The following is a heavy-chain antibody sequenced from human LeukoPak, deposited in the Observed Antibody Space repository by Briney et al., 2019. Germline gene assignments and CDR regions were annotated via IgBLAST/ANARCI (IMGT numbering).Heavy chain of an antibody. D-gene: IGHD3-22*01. J-gene: IGHJ4*02. CDR1: GFTFSSYG. CDR3: ARGEYYSDTSSYFDY. V-gene: IGHV3-30*03. Sequence: PGGSLRLSCAASGFTFSSYGMNWVRQAPGKGLEWVAVISYDGSNKYYADSVKGRFTISRDNSKNTLFVQMSSLRAEDTAVYYCARGEYYSDTSSYFDYWGQGTLATVSS. CDR2: ISYDGSNK.